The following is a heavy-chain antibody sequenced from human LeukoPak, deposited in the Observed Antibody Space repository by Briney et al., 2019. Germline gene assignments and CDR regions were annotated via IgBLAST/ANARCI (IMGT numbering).Heavy chain of an antibody. J-gene: IGHJ4*02. V-gene: IGHV3-66*02. CDR3: ARDDGGYDVSQNDY. CDR1: GFTVSSNY. CDR2: IYSGGSI. Sequence: PGGSLRLSCAASGFTVSSNYMSWVRQAPGKGLEWVSVIYSGGSIYYADSVKGRFTISRDNSKNTLYLQMNSLRAEDTAVYYCARDDGGYDVSQNDYWGQGTLVTVSS. D-gene: IGHD5-12*01.